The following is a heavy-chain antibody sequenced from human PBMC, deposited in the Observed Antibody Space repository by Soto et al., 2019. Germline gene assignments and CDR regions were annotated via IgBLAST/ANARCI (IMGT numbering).Heavy chain of an antibody. Sequence: QVQLQESGPGLVKPSQTLSLTCTVSGDSISNIHYYWSWIRQPPGKGLEWIGYIYYSGSTYYSPSLKSRLAISVDTSRNQLSLKMTSVTAADAAVYYCARVRCTNTCWPDYWGQGTLVTVSS. CDR3: ARVRCTNTCWPDY. V-gene: IGHV4-30-4*01. CDR2: IYYSGST. J-gene: IGHJ4*02. D-gene: IGHD2-2*01. CDR1: GDSISNIHYY.